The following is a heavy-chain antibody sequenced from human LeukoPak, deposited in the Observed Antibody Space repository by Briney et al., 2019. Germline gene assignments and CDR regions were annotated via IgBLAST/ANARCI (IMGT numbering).Heavy chain of an antibody. CDR1: GFTFSSYA. D-gene: IGHD3-3*01. Sequence: PGGSLRLSCAAPGFTFSSYAMHWVRQAPGKGLEYVSAISSNGGSTYYANSVKGRFTISRDNSKNTLYLQMGSLRAEDMAVYYCARGETYYDFWSGYQMYYYYGMDVWGQGTTVTVSS. CDR3: ARGETYYDFWSGYQMYYYYGMDV. CDR2: ISSNGGST. J-gene: IGHJ6*02. V-gene: IGHV3-64*01.